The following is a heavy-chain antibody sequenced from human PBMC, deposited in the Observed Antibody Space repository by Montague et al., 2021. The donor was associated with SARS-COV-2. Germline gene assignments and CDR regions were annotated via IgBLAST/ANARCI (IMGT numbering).Heavy chain of an antibody. V-gene: IGHV4-39*07. CDR2: IYYSGST. Sequence: SETLSLTCTVSGGAISSSIYYWGWIRQPPGKGLEWIGSIYYSGSTXYNPSLKSRVTISVDTSKNQFSLKLSSVTAADTAVYYCARDTLITMLVVVNRYGMDVWGQGTTVTVSS. J-gene: IGHJ6*02. CDR3: ARDTLITMLVVVNRYGMDV. D-gene: IGHD3-22*01. CDR1: GGAISSSIYY.